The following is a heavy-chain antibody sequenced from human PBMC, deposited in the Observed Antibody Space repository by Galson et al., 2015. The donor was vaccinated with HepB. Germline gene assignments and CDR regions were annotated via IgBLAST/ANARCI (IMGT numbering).Heavy chain of an antibody. V-gene: IGHV3-30*18. CDR1: GFTFSSYR. D-gene: IGHD3-22*01. CDR2: ISYDGSNK. Sequence: SLRLSCAASGFTFSSYRMHWVRQAPGKGLEWVAVISYDGSNKYYADSVKGRFTISRDNSKNTLYLQMNSLRAEDTAVYYCAKDSYYDSSGYYYWGPVSPVNWGQGTLVTVSS. J-gene: IGHJ4*02. CDR3: AKDSYYDSSGYYYWGPVSPVN.